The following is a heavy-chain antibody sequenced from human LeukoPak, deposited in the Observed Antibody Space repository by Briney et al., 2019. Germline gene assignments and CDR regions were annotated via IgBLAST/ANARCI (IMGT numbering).Heavy chain of an antibody. CDR3: ARGVGYCSGGSCYLDY. CDR1: GFTFSSYS. D-gene: IGHD2-15*01. Sequence: GSLRLSCAASGFTFSSYSMNWVRQPPGKGLEWIASGDYSGGTYYNPSLESRVAISADMSKNQISLKLSSVTAADTALYYCARGVGYCSGGSCYLDYWGQGTLVTVSS. CDR2: GDYSGGT. J-gene: IGHJ4*02. V-gene: IGHV4-39*07.